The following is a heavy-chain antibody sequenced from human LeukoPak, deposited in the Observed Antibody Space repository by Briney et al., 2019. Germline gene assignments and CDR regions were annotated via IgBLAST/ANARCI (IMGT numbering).Heavy chain of an antibody. CDR1: GGSLSNSNYY. J-gene: IGHJ6*02. Sequence: SETLSPTCTVSGGSLSNSNYYWGWIRQPPEKELEWIGSIYYSGSTSYRASLKSRATISADTSKNQFSLRLSFVTAADTAVYYCTRPSTLRGVDVWGQGTTVIVSS. CDR3: TRPSTLRGVDV. CDR2: IYYSGST. D-gene: IGHD1-1*01. V-gene: IGHV4-39*01.